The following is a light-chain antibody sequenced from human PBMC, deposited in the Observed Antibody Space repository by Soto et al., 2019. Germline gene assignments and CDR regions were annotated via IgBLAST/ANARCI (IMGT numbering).Light chain of an antibody. CDR1: QDISNY. Sequence: DIQMTQSPSSLSASVGDRVTITCKASQDISNYLNWYQQKPGKAPKLLIYDASNLETGVPSRFSGSGSGTDFTFTISSLQPEDIATYYCQQYDNLITFGQGTRLEIK. CDR2: DAS. CDR3: QQYDNLIT. V-gene: IGKV1-33*01. J-gene: IGKJ5*01.